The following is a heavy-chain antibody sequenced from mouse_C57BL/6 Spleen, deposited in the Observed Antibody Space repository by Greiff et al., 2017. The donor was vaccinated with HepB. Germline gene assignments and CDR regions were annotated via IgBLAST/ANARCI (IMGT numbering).Heavy chain of an antibody. CDR3: AREGYFDY. CDR1: GYTFTSYW. CDR2: IDPSDSYT. V-gene: IGHV1-50*01. J-gene: IGHJ2*01. Sequence: QVQLQQPGAELVKPGASVKLSCKASGYTFTSYWMQWVKQRPGQGLEWIGEIDPSDSYTNYNQKFKGKATLTVDTASSTAYMQLSSLTSEDSAVYYGAREGYFDYWGQGTTLTVSS.